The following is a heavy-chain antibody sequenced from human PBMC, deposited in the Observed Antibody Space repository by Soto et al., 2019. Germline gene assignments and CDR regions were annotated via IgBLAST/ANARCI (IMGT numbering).Heavy chain of an antibody. Sequence: SVKVSCKASGGTFSSYAISWVRQAPGQGLEWMGGTIPIFGTANYAQKFQGRVTITADESTSTAYVELSSLRSEDTAVYYCARTYYYDSSGPTGVYGMDVWGQGTTVTVSS. V-gene: IGHV1-69*13. D-gene: IGHD3-22*01. CDR3: ARTYYYDSSGPTGVYGMDV. CDR1: GGTFSSYA. J-gene: IGHJ6*02. CDR2: TIPIFGTA.